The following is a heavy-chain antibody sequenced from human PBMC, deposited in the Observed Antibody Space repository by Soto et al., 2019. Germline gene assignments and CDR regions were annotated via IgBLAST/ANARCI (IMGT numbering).Heavy chain of an antibody. CDR1: GFTFSSYW. CDR2: IKQDGSEK. CDR3: ASLRGFRYCTNGVCYTRDYYGMDV. Sequence: GGSLRLSCAASGFTFSSYWMSWVRQAPGKGLEWVANIKQDGSEKYYVDYVKGRFTISRDNAKNSLYLQMNSLRAEDTAVYYCASLRGFRYCTNGVCYTRDYYGMDVWGQGTTVTVSS. J-gene: IGHJ6*02. D-gene: IGHD2-8*01. V-gene: IGHV3-7*05.